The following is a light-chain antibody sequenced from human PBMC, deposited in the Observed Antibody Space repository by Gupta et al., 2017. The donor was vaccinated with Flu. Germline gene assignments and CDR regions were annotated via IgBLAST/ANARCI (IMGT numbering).Light chain of an antibody. CDR3: QQYGSSRT. CDR2: DAS. CDR1: QNVNSNY. Sequence: EIVLTQSPGTLSLSPGESATLSCRASQNVNSNYLAWYQQKPGQTPSLLIYDASRRATGIPDRFSGSGSGTDFTLSISRLEPEDFAVYYCQQYGSSRTFGQGTKVEIK. J-gene: IGKJ1*01. V-gene: IGKV3-20*01.